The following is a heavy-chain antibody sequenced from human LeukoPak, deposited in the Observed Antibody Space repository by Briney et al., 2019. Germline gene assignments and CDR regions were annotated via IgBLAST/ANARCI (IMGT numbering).Heavy chain of an antibody. Sequence: SETLSLTCAVYNGSFSVYYWSWIRQPPGKGLEWIGEISQSGSTNYKSSLKSRVTISTDTSKNHIPLKLTSVTAGDTAVYYCARARGPAAMLDWFDPWSQGTLVTVSS. J-gene: IGHJ5*02. CDR3: ARARGPAAMLDWFDP. CDR2: ISQSGST. CDR1: NGSFSVYY. V-gene: IGHV4-34*01. D-gene: IGHD2-2*01.